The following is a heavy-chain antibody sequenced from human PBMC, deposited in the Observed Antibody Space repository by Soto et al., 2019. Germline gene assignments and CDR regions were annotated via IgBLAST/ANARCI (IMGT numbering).Heavy chain of an antibody. CDR1: GYTFTGYY. CDR3: ARASIAVAGYYFAY. J-gene: IGHJ4*02. Sequence: GASVKVSCKASGYTFTGYYMHWVRQAPGQGLEWMGWINPNSGGTNYAQKFQGWVTMTRDTSISTAYMELSRLRSDDTAVYYCARASIAVAGYYFAYWGQGTLVPVSS. CDR2: INPNSGGT. V-gene: IGHV1-2*04. D-gene: IGHD6-19*01.